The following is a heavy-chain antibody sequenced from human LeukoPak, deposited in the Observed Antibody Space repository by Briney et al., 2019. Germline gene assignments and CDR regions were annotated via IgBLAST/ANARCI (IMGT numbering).Heavy chain of an antibody. J-gene: IGHJ4*02. CDR2: INHRGST. D-gene: IGHD1-26*01. CDR1: GGSISSTNW. V-gene: IGHV4-4*02. CDR3: ASSVGSTDY. Sequence: PSETLSLTCGVSGGSISSTNWWSWVRQPPGQGLEWIGEINHRGSTNLNPSLKSRVTLSVDTSKHQFSLKLTSMTAADAAVYYCASSVGSTDYWGQGTLVTVSS.